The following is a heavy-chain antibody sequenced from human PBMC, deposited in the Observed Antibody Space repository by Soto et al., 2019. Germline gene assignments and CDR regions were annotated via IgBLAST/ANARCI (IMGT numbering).Heavy chain of an antibody. CDR1: GYTITSYT. CDR3: ARGPDYGAIDY. CDR2: MNPKNDNT. D-gene: IGHD4-17*01. Sequence: QVQLVQSGAEVKKPGASVKVSCKASGYTITSYTLIWVRQATGQGLEWMGWMNPKNDNTGYAQKFQGRVTMTRNTSINTAYMELNSLRSEDTAVYYCARGPDYGAIDYWGQGTLVTVSS. V-gene: IGHV1-8*01. J-gene: IGHJ4*02.